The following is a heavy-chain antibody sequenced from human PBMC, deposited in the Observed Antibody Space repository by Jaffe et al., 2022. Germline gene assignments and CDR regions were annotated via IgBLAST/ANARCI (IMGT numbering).Heavy chain of an antibody. CDR3: AKDYYGSGSYYPRKKNYYYYYMDV. CDR2: IRYDGSNK. D-gene: IGHD3-10*01. CDR1: GFTFSSYG. J-gene: IGHJ6*03. V-gene: IGHV3-30*02. Sequence: QVQLVESGGGVVQPGGSLRLSCAASGFTFSSYGMHWVRQAPGKGLEWVAFIRYDGSNKYYADSVKGRFTISRDNSKNTLYLQMNSLRAEDTAVYYCAKDYYGSGSYYPRKKNYYYYYMDVWGKGTTVTVSS.